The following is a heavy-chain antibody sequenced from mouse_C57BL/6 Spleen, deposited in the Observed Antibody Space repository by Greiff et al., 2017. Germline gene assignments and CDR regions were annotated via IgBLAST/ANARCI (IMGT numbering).Heavy chain of an antibody. CDR2: IWSGGST. V-gene: IGHV2-2*01. J-gene: IGHJ2*01. CDR1: GFSLTSYG. CDR3: AREDYDYGLYYFDY. Sequence: VKLMESGPGLVQPSQSLSITCTVSGFSLTSYGVHWVRQSPGTGLEWLGVIWSGGSTDYNAAFISRLSISKDNSKSQVFFKMNSLQADDTAIYYCAREDYDYGLYYFDYWGQGTTLTVSS. D-gene: IGHD2-4*01.